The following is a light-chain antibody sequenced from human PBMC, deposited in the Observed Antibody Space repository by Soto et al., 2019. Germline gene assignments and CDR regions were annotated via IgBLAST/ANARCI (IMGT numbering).Light chain of an antibody. Sequence: QSALTQPASVSGSPGQSITISCTGTSSDVGGYNYVSWYQQHPAKAPKVMIYDVSNRPSGVSNRFSGSKSGNTASLTISGLQAEDEAYYCFYAYTSSSTYVFGTGTKLTVL. CDR3: YAYTSSSTYV. CDR2: DVS. J-gene: IGLJ1*01. V-gene: IGLV2-14*03. CDR1: SSDVGGYNY.